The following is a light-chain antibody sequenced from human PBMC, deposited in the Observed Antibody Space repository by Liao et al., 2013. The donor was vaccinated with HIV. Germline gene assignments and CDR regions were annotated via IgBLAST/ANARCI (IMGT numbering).Light chain of an antibody. V-gene: IGLV3-21*01. CDR1: NIGSRS. Sequence: SYELTQPPSVSVAPGRTATITCGGNNIGSRSVHWYQHKPGQAPMLVIYYDSDRPSGIPERFSGSNSGNTATLTISGTQAMDEADYYCQAWDSSTYVVFGGGTKLTVL. CDR2: YDS. J-gene: IGLJ2*01. CDR3: QAWDSSTYVV.